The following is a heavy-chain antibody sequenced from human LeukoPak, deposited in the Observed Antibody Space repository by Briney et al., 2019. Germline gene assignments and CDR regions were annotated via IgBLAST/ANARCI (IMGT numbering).Heavy chain of an antibody. V-gene: IGHV4-4*07. CDR1: GDSISTYY. D-gene: IGHD2-2*02. CDR2: MYSSGSA. Sequence: SEALSLTCTVSGDSISTYYWSWIRQPAGKGLEWIGRMYSSGSATHNPSLKSRVTMSVDTSKNQFSLNLNSVTAADTAVYYCARDRHYTTSLSLDSWGQGALVTVSS. J-gene: IGHJ4*02. CDR3: ARDRHYTTSLSLDS.